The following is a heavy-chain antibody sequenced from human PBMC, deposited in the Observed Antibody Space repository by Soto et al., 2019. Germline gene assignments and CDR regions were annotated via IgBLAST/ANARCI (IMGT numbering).Heavy chain of an antibody. CDR1: GYTFTGYY. CDR2: INPNSGGT. D-gene: IGHD6-6*01. J-gene: IGHJ3*02. V-gene: IGHV1-2*04. Sequence: ASVKVSCKASGYTFTGYYMHWVRQAPGQGLEWMGWINPNSGGTNYAQKFQGWVTMTRDTSISTAYMELSRLRSDDTAVYYCARSLTTIAARHRDAFDIWGQGTMVTGSS. CDR3: ARSLTTIAARHRDAFDI.